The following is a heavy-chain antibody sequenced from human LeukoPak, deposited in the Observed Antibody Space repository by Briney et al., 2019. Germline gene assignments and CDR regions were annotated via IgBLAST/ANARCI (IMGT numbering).Heavy chain of an antibody. D-gene: IGHD5-12*01. V-gene: IGHV3-23*01. CDR2: IASSGLNT. J-gene: IGHJ3*01. CDR3: ARDIELST. CDR1: GFMFRDAA. Sequence: PGGSLRLSCAACGFMFRDAAMTWVRQAPGKGLEWVSLIASSGLNTYYADSVRGRFTISRDNSKNTLSLQMNSLRVEDTAIYYYARDIELSTWGLGTLVTVSS.